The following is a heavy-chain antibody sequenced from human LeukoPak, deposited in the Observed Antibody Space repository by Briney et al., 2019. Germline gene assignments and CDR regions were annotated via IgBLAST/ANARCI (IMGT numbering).Heavy chain of an antibody. CDR3: ARSNNDGDYLGVGFDY. CDR1: GYTFSSYA. D-gene: IGHD4-17*01. CDR2: INTNAGNP. V-gene: IGHV7-4-1*02. J-gene: IGHJ4*02. Sequence: ASVKVSCKASGYTFSSYAMNWVRQAPGQGLEWMGWINTNAGNPTYAQGFTGRFVFSLDTSVSTAYLQISSLQAEDTAVYYCARSNNDGDYLGVGFDYWGQGTLVTVSS.